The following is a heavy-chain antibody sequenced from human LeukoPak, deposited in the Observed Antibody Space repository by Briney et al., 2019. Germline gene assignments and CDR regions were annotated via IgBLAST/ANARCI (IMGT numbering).Heavy chain of an antibody. D-gene: IGHD6-6*01. CDR1: GFIFSRYA. J-gene: IGHJ4*02. CDR2: INDNGGGT. Sequence: GGSLRLSCAASGFIFSRYAMSWVRQAPGKGLEWVSDINDNGGGTFYADSVKGRFTVSRDNSKNTLYMQMDSLRGGDTAVYYCAKKLGSSPGDFFDYWGQGTLVTVSS. CDR3: AKKLGSSPGDFFDY. V-gene: IGHV3-23*01.